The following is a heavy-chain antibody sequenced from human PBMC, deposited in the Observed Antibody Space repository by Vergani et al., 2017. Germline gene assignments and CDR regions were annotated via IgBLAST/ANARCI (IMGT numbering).Heavy chain of an antibody. CDR2: INPNSGGT. Sequence: QVQLVQSGAEVKKPGASVKVSCKASGYTFTGYYMHWVRQAPGQGLEWMGWINPNSGGTNYAQKFQGRVTMTRDTSISTAYMELSRLRSDDTAVYYCARMEREVISGKAFDIWGQGTMVTVSS. D-gene: IGHD1-26*01. V-gene: IGHV1-2*02. CDR1: GYTFTGYY. J-gene: IGHJ3*02. CDR3: ARMEREVISGKAFDI.